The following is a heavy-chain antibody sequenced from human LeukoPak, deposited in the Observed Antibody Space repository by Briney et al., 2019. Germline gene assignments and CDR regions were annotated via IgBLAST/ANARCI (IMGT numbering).Heavy chain of an antibody. V-gene: IGHV3-48*03. CDR2: ISSSGSTI. D-gene: IGHD5-18*01. CDR3: ARAAKIQLWVNWFDP. Sequence: GGSLRLSCAASGFTFSSYKMNWVRQAPGKGLEWVSYISSSGSTIYYADSVKGRFTISRDNAKNSLYLQMNSLRAEDTAVYYCARAAKIQLWVNWFDPWGQGTLVTVSS. CDR1: GFTFSSYK. J-gene: IGHJ5*02.